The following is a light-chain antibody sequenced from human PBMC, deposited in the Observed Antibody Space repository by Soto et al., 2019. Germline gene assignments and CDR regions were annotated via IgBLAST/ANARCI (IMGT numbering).Light chain of an antibody. CDR3: QQRSNWPLT. CDR1: QSVSSY. V-gene: IGKV3-11*01. CDR2: DAS. J-gene: IGKJ4*01. Sequence: EIVLTQSPATLSLSPGERATLSCTASQSVSSYLAWYQQKPGQGPRLLIYDASNRATGIPARFSGSGSGTDFTLTISSLEPEDFAVFYCQQRSNWPLTFGGGTKVDIK.